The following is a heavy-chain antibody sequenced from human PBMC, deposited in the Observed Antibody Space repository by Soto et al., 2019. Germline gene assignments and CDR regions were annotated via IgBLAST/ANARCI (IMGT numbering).Heavy chain of an antibody. D-gene: IGHD6-6*01. Sequence: QVQLQEAGPGLVKPSQTLSLTCTVSGGSISSVNYYWSWIRQPPGKGLEWIGYTYYSGSTFYNPSLKSRVTISADTSKNQFSLRLRSVTVADTAVYYCATSEYSSLSFNWFDPWGQGTLVTVSS. J-gene: IGHJ5*02. CDR3: ATSEYSSLSFNWFDP. CDR2: TYYSGST. CDR1: GGSISSVNYY. V-gene: IGHV4-30-4*01.